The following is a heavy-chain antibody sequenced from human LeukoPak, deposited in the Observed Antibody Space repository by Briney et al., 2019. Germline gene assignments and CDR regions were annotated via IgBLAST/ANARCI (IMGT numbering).Heavy chain of an antibody. J-gene: IGHJ4*02. V-gene: IGHV3-21*01. CDR2: ISSSSNYI. D-gene: IGHD2-15*01. CDR1: GFTLSSYS. CDR3: ARAGQGYSSGS. Sequence: GALGLSCAASGFTLSSYSMNWVRQAPGKGLEWVSSISSSSNYIYYTDSVKGRFTISRDNAKNSLYLQMNSLRAEDTAVYYCARAGQGYSSGSWGQGTLVTVSS.